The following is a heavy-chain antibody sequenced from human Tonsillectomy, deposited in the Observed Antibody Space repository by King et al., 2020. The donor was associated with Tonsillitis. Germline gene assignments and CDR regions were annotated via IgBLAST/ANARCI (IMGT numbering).Heavy chain of an antibody. J-gene: IGHJ3*02. Sequence: QLVQSGAEVKKPGESLKISCKGSGYSFTNYWIGWVRQMPGKGLEWMGIIYPGDSDTRYSPSFQGQVTISADKSISTAYLQWSSLKASDTAMYYCAKPIAYCGGDCYSLVAFDSWGQGTMVTVSS. CDR1: GYSFTNYW. D-gene: IGHD2-21*02. CDR2: IYPGDSDT. V-gene: IGHV5-51*01. CDR3: AKPIAYCGGDCYSLVAFDS.